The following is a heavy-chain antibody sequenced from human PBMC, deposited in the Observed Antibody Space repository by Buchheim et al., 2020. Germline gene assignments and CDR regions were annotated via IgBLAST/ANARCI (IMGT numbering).Heavy chain of an antibody. CDR2: IIPILGIA. J-gene: IGHJ1*01. CDR3: ARQEAAYCGGDCYRGGLVQH. CDR1: GGTFSSYT. Sequence: QVQLVQSGAEVKKPGSSVKVSCKASGGTFSSYTISWVRQAPGQGLEWMGRIIPILGIANYAQKFQGRVTITADKSTSTASMELSSLRSEDTAVYYCARQEAAYCGGDCYRGGLVQHWGQGTL. D-gene: IGHD2-21*02. V-gene: IGHV1-69*02.